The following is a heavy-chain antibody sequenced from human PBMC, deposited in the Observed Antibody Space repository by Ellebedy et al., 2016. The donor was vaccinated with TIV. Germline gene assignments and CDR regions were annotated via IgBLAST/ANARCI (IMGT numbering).Heavy chain of an antibody. D-gene: IGHD3-16*01. CDR3: ATPREVWSTTGGHRTGGYGMDV. CDR2: INPNSGGT. CDR1: GYTFTGYY. Sequence: AASVKVSCKASGYTFTGYYMHWVRQAPGQGLEWMGRINPNSGGTNYAQKFQGRVTMTRDTSISTAYMELSRLRSDDTAVYYCATPREVWSTTGGHRTGGYGMDVWGQGTTVTVSS. V-gene: IGHV1-2*06. J-gene: IGHJ6*02.